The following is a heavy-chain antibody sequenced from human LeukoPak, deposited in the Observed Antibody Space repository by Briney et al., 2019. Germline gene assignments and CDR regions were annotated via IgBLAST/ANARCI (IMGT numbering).Heavy chain of an antibody. J-gene: IGHJ4*02. D-gene: IGHD1-26*01. Sequence: NPGGCLRLSCAAPGFPFDDKAMHWVRQAPGKGLEWVAGISRNSDSTGYADSAKGRFTISRDNAKNSLYLQMNSLRAEDMALYYCVKDIGSGSYRYGGYFDYWGQGTLVTVSS. CDR3: VKDIGSGSYRYGGYFDY. CDR2: ISRNSDST. CDR1: GFPFDDKA. V-gene: IGHV3-9*03.